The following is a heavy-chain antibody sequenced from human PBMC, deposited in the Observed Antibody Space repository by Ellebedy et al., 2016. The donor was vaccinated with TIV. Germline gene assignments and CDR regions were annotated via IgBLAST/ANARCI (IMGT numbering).Heavy chain of an antibody. CDR2: ISSSGSTI. V-gene: IGHV3-11*04. Sequence: GGSLRLSXAASGFTFSDYYMSWIRQAPGKGLEWVSYISSSGSTIYYADSVKGRFTISRDNAKNSLYLQMNSLRAEDTAVYYCARDPYYSASGSYYTSFDPWGQGTLVTVSA. J-gene: IGHJ5*02. D-gene: IGHD3-10*01. CDR1: GFTFSDYY. CDR3: ARDPYYSASGSYYTSFDP.